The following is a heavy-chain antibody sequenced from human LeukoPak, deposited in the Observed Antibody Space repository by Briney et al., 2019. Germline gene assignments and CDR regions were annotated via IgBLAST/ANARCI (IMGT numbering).Heavy chain of an antibody. CDR3: TRAKRVIFDY. Sequence: ASVKVSCKASGYTFTGYYMHWVRQAPGQGLEWMGWINPISGATLYAQKFQGRVTMTRDTSINTAYMELSSLRSDDTAVYYCTRAKRVIFDYWGQGTLVTVSS. V-gene: IGHV1-2*02. D-gene: IGHD1-1*01. CDR2: INPISGAT. CDR1: GYTFTGYY. J-gene: IGHJ4*02.